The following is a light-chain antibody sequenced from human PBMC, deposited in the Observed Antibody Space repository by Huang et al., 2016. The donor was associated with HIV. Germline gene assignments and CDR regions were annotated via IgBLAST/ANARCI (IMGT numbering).Light chain of an antibody. CDR3: QQYYSLPQT. CDR1: QSVYASSTSKDY. CDR2: WAA. J-gene: IGKJ1*01. V-gene: IGKV4-1*01. Sequence: DIIMSQSPESLTVSLGERATLNCRSSQSVYASSTSKDYMAWFQQKPGQPPTLLLFWAASREVGVPDRFSGSGSGTHFTLTIANLQPEDAAIYYCQQYYSLPQTFGQGTRV.